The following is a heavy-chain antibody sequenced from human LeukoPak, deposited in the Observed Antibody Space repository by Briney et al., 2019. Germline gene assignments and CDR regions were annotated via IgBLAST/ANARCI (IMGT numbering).Heavy chain of an antibody. J-gene: IGHJ4*02. CDR2: IYHSGST. CDR1: GYSISSGYY. V-gene: IGHV4-38-2*02. CDR3: ATSSGWYYFDY. D-gene: IGHD6-19*01. Sequence: SETLSLTCTVSGYSISSGYYWGWIRQPPGKGLEWIGSIYHSGSTYYNPSLKGRVTISVDTSKNQFSLKLSSVTAADTAVYYCATSSGWYYFDYWGQGTLVTVSS.